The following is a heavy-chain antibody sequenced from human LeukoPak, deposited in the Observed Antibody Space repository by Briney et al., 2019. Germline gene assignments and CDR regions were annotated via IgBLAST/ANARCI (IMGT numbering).Heavy chain of an antibody. D-gene: IGHD3-22*01. V-gene: IGHV4-38-2*02. Sequence: SETLSLTCTVSSYSISSGYYWGWIRQPPGKGLEWIGSIYYSGNTYYNPSLKSRVTISVDTSKNQFSLKLSSVTAADTAVYYCASPIGGDSSGYYPYYFDYWGQGTLVTVSS. J-gene: IGHJ4*02. CDR3: ASPIGGDSSGYYPYYFDY. CDR1: SYSISSGYY. CDR2: IYYSGNT.